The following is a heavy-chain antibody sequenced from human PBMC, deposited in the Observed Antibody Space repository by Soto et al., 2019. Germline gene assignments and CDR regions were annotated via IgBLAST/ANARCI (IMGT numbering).Heavy chain of an antibody. Sequence: SETLSLTCTVSGGSISNFYWSWIRQPPGKGLEWIGYISYSGNTNYNPSLKSRVSISVDTSKNQLSLNLTSVTAADTAVYYCARAPMVLSRYYVEAWGQGTTVTVS. CDR3: ARAPMVLSRYYVEA. J-gene: IGHJ5*02. CDR2: ISYSGNT. D-gene: IGHD3-10*02. V-gene: IGHV4-59*01. CDR1: GGSISNFY.